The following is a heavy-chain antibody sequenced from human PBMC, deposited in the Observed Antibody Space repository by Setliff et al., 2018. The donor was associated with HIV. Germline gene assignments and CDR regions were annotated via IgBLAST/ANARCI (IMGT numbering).Heavy chain of an antibody. J-gene: IGHJ4*02. CDR1: GGSISSLY. V-gene: IGHV4-59*11. Sequence: SETLSLTCTVSGGSISSLYWTWIRQAPGKGLEWIGYIYHSGRTNYNPSLKSRVTISLETSKNQFSLRLSSVTAADTAVYYCTRGGSMTTLTTWGQGTLVTVSS. D-gene: IGHD4-4*01. CDR3: TRGGSMTTLTT. CDR2: IYHSGRT.